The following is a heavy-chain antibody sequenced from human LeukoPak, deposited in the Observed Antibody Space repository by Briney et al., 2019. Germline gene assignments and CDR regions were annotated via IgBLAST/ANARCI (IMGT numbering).Heavy chain of an antibody. CDR2: INWNGGST. J-gene: IGHJ4*01. V-gene: IGHV3-20*01. D-gene: IGHD3/OR15-3a*01. Sequence: RSGGSLRLSCAASGFTFDDYGMSWVRQAPGKGLEWVSGINWNGGSTGYADSVKGRFTISRDNSKNTLHLLMNNLRVEDTAIYHCAKIPQVGTVTVPNFDHWGHGTLVTVS. CDR1: GFTFDDYG. CDR3: AKIPQVGTVTVPNFDH.